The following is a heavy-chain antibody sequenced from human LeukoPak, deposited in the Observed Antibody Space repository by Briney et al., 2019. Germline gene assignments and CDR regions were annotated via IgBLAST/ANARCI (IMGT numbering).Heavy chain of an antibody. D-gene: IGHD1-7*01. J-gene: IGHJ4*02. CDR1: GFTFSSYS. CDR3: AKDFQAITGTKNY. V-gene: IGHV3-30*18. Sequence: GGSLRLSCAASGFTFSSYSMNWVRQAPGKGLEWVALISYDGSNKYYADSVKGRFTISRDNSKNTLYLQMNSLRPEDTAVYYCAKDFQAITGTKNYWGQGTLVTVSS. CDR2: ISYDGSNK.